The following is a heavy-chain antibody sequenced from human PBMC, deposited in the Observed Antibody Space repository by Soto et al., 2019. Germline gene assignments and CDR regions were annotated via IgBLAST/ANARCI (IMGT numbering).Heavy chain of an antibody. V-gene: IGHV3-23*01. D-gene: IGHD6-13*01. CDR2: ISASGGTT. J-gene: IGHJ4*02. CDR3: AKAMSSSWYHFDY. Sequence: QPGGSLRLSWAGSGFTVTSYAVSWVRRAPGKGLEWVSVISASGGTTYYAESVRGRFTISRDNSKNTLYLQMNSLRAEDTAMYYCAKAMSSSWYHFDYWGQGTLVTVSS. CDR1: GFTVTSYA.